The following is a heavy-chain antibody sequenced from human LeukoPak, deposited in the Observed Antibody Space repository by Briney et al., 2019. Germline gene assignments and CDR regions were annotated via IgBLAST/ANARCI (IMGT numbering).Heavy chain of an antibody. D-gene: IGHD4-23*01. CDR3: ARGTTVARDGPLANAFDI. Sequence: ASVKVSCKASGYTFTGYYMRWVRQAPGQGLEWMGWINPNSGGTNYAQKFQGRVTMTRDTSISTAYMELSRLRSDDMAVYYCARGTTVARDGPLANAFDIWGQGTMVTVSS. J-gene: IGHJ3*02. CDR1: GYTFTGYY. V-gene: IGHV1-2*02. CDR2: INPNSGGT.